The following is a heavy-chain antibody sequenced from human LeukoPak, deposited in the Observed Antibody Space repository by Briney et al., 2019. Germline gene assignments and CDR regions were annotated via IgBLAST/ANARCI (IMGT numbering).Heavy chain of an antibody. CDR3: ARVSYYGSGIPTKGAFDI. CDR2: VYHSGSS. V-gene: IGHV4-4*02. CDR1: GGSISSLNW. D-gene: IGHD3-10*01. Sequence: PSGTLSLTCAVSGGSISSLNWWSWVRQPPGKGLEWIGEVYHSGSSNYNPSLKSRVTISVDKSKNQFSLKLSSVTAADTAVYYCARVSYYGSGIPTKGAFDIWGQGTMVTVSS. J-gene: IGHJ3*02.